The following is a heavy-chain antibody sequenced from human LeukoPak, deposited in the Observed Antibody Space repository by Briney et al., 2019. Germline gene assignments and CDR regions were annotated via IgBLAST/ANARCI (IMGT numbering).Heavy chain of an antibody. J-gene: IGHJ6*03. CDR2: MSGSGSST. CDR3: AKGGGYCSSTSCYEVRYYYYYYMDV. Sequence: GGSLRLSCATSGFTFSTFGMSWVRQAPGKGLEWVSSMSGSGSSTYYADSVKGRFTISRDNSKSTLYLQMNSLRAEDTAVYYCAKGGGYCSSTSCYEVRYYYYYYMDVWGKGTTVTISS. V-gene: IGHV3-23*01. D-gene: IGHD2-2*01. CDR1: GFTFSTFG.